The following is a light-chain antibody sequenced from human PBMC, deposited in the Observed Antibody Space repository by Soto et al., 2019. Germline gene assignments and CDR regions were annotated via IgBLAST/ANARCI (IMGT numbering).Light chain of an antibody. CDR3: QSYDSSLSGSRV. CDR2: GNS. Sequence: QSVLTQPPSGSGAPGQRVTISCTGSGSNIGAGYDVHWYQQLPGTAPKLLIYGNSNRPSGVPDRFSGSKSGTSASLAITGLQAEDEADYYCQSYDSSLSGSRVFGTGTKVTVL. CDR1: GSNIGAGYD. J-gene: IGLJ1*01. V-gene: IGLV1-40*01.